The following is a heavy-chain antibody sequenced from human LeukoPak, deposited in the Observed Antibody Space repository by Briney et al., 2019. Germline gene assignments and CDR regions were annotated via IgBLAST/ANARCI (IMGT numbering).Heavy chain of an antibody. CDR1: GYTFTSYY. V-gene: IGHV1-46*01. Sequence: ASVKVSCKASGYTFTSYYMHWVRQAPGQGLEWMGIINLSGGSTTYAQKFQGRVTMTRDTSTSTVYMELSSLRSEDTAVYYCARDEQLSYYFDYWGQGTLVTVSS. D-gene: IGHD6-6*01. CDR3: ARDEQLSYYFDY. J-gene: IGHJ4*02. CDR2: INLSGGST.